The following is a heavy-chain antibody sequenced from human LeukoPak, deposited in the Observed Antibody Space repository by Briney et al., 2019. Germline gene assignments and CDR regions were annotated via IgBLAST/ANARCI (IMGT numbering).Heavy chain of an antibody. D-gene: IGHD3-9*01. CDR2: MYYSGST. J-gene: IGHJ4*02. V-gene: IGHV4-39*01. CDR1: SGSIATVSYY. CDR3: ARLPDYDLLTSYPFDY. Sequence: PSETLSLTCTVSSGSIATVSYYWGWIPQPPGKALEYIGSMYYSGSTYYNPSLKSRVTISVDTSKNQLSLKLSSVTAADTAVYYCARLPDYDLLTSYPFDYWGQGTLVTVSS.